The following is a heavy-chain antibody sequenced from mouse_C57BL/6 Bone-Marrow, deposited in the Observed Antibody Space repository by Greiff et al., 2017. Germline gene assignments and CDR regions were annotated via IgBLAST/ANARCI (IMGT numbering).Heavy chain of an antibody. Sequence: EVQLQQSGPVLVKPGASVKMSCKASGYTFTDYYMNWVKQSHGKSLEWIGVINPYNGGTSYNQKFKGKATLTVDKSSSTAYMELNSLTSEDSAVYYCASPHYYGSSYYFDYWGQGTTLTVSS. CDR3: ASPHYYGSSYYFDY. CDR2: INPYNGGT. D-gene: IGHD1-1*01. CDR1: GYTFTDYY. V-gene: IGHV1-19*01. J-gene: IGHJ2*01.